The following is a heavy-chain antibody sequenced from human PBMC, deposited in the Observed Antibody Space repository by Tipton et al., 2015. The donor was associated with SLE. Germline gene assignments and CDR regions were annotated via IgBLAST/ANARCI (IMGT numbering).Heavy chain of an antibody. V-gene: IGHV4-30-4*01. CDR1: GGSISSGDYY. J-gene: IGHJ3*02. CDR2: VYYSGST. Sequence: TLSLTCTVSGGSISSGDYYWSWIRQPPGKGLEWIGYVYYSGSTYYNPSLKSRVTISVDTSKNQFSLKLSSVTAADTAVYYCARHRREHYTSSSSAFDIWGLGTMVTVSS. D-gene: IGHD6-6*01. CDR3: ARHRREHYTSSSSAFDI.